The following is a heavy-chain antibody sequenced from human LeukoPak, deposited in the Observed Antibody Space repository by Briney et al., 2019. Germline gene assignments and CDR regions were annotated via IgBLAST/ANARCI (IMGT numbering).Heavy chain of an antibody. CDR1: GFTFSNAW. CDR2: IKSKTDGGTT. D-gene: IGHD2-21*02. V-gene: IGHV3-15*01. Sequence: GGSLRLSCAASGFTFSNAWMSWVRQAPGKGLEWVGRIKSKTDGGTTDYAAPVKGRFTISRDDSKNTLYLQMNSLKTEDTAVYYCTTVARIGCGGDCYFGYWGQGTLVTVSS. CDR3: TTVARIGCGGDCYFGY. J-gene: IGHJ4*02.